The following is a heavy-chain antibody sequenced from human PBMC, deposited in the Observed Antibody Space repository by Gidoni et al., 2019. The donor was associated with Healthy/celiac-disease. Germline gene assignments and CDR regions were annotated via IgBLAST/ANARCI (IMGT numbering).Heavy chain of an antibody. V-gene: IGHV4-34*01. Sequence: QVQLQQWGAGLLKPSETLSLTCAVYGGSFSGYYWSWIRQPPGKGLEWIGEINHSGSTNYNPSLKSRVTISVDTSKNQFSLKLSSVTAADTAVYYCLLGNYDFGMDVWGQGTTVTVSS. D-gene: IGHD2-21*01. J-gene: IGHJ6*02. CDR1: GGSFSGYY. CDR3: LLGNYDFGMDV. CDR2: INHSGST.